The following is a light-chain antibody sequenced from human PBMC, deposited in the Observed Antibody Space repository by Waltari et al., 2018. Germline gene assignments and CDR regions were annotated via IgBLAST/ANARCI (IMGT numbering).Light chain of an antibody. V-gene: IGKV3-20*01. CDR1: QLLGKYY. J-gene: IGKJ2*01. Sequence: VLTQSPCTLSLSPGDRASLSCKASQLLGKYYVAWYQHKPGQAPRLVIYGASSRAAGIPDRFSGSGSGTDFTLTISRLEPEDFAVYYCQQYASSVLYTFGQGTKLEIK. CDR2: GAS. CDR3: QQYASSVLYT.